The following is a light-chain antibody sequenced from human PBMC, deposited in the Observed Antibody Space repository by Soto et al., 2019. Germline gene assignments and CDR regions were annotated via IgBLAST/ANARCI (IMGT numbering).Light chain of an antibody. CDR3: QQYGSSLTWT. Sequence: EIVMTQSPATLSVSPGERATLSCRASQSVSSNLAWYQQKPGQAPRLLIYGASSRATGIPDRFSGSGYGSDFTLTISRLDPEDFAVYYCQQYGSSLTWTFGQGTKVDIK. J-gene: IGKJ1*01. CDR1: QSVSSN. CDR2: GAS. V-gene: IGKV3-20*01.